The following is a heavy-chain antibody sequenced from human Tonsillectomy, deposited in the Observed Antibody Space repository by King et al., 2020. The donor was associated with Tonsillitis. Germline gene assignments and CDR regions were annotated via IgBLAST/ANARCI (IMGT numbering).Heavy chain of an antibody. CDR2: ISYHGSDK. D-gene: IGHD3-10*01. V-gene: IGHV3-30*18. J-gene: IGHJ4*02. Sequence: VQLVESGGGVVQPGRSLRLSCAASGFTFSNYGMHWVRQAPGKGLEWVAVISYHGSDKYYADSVKGRFTISRDNSKNTLYLQMNSLRAEDTALYYCAKEAAAMVRGVMNMDVLDYWGQGTLVTVSS. CDR3: AKEAAAMVRGVMNMDVLDY. CDR1: GFTFSNYG.